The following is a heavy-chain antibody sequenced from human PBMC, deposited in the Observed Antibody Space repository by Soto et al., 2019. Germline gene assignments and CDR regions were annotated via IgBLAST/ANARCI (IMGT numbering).Heavy chain of an antibody. CDR2: ISYDGSNK. CDR3: AKADIVATTTIDY. J-gene: IGHJ4*02. Sequence: PGGSLRLSCAASGFTFSSYGMHWVRQAPGKGLEWVAVISYDGSNKYYADSVKGRFTISRDNSKNTLYLQMNSLRAEDTAVYYCAKADIVATTTIDYWGQGTLVTVSS. V-gene: IGHV3-30*18. D-gene: IGHD5-12*01. CDR1: GFTFSSYG.